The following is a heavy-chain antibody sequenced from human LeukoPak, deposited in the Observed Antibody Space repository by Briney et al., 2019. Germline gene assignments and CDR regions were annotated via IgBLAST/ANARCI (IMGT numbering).Heavy chain of an antibody. D-gene: IGHD3-10*01. Sequence: SQTLSLTCTVSGGSISSGSYYWSWIRQPAGKGLEWIGRIYTSGSTNYNPSLKSRVTISVDTSKNRFSLKLSSVTAADTAVYYCARAAYYYGSGDLYFQHWGQGTLVTVSS. V-gene: IGHV4-61*02. CDR1: GGSISSGSYY. CDR3: ARAAYYYGSGDLYFQH. J-gene: IGHJ1*01. CDR2: IYTSGST.